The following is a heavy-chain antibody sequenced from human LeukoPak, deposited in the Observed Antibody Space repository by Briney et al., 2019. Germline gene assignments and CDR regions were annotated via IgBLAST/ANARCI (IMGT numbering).Heavy chain of an antibody. CDR1: GYTFTGYY. CDR2: INPNSGGT. CDR3: ARYQVAGNWFDP. V-gene: IGHV1-2*02. D-gene: IGHD2-2*01. J-gene: IGHJ5*02. Sequence: ASVKVSCKASGYTFTGYYMHWVRQAPGQGLEWMGWINPNSGGTNYAQKFQGRVTMTRDTSISTAYMELSRLRSDDTAVYHCARYQVAGNWFDPWGQGTLVTVSS.